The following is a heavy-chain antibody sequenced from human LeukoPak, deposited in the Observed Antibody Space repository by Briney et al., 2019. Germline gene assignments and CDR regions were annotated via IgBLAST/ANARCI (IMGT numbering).Heavy chain of an antibody. CDR1: GFTFSSYG. CDR2: ISYDGSNK. Sequence: PGGSLRLSCAAYGFTFSSYGMHWVRQAPGKGLEWVAVISYDGSNKYYADSVKGRFTISRDNSKNTLYLQMNSLRAEDTAVYYCARANYDSSGYWGDYWGQGSLVTVSS. V-gene: IGHV3-30*03. D-gene: IGHD3-22*01. CDR3: ARANYDSSGYWGDY. J-gene: IGHJ4*02.